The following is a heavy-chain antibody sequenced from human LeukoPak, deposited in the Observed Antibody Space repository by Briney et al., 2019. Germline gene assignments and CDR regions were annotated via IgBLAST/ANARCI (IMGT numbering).Heavy chain of an antibody. CDR3: ARDLTVVDFDY. CDR1: GFTFSSYW. J-gene: IGHJ4*02. CDR2: INSDGSSA. Sequence: GGSLRLSCAASGFTFSSYWTHWVRQAPGKGLVWVSRINSDGSSARYADSVKGRFTISRDNGQDTLYLQMDSLRVEDTAVYYCARDLTVVDFDYWGQGTLVTVSS. V-gene: IGHV3-74*01. D-gene: IGHD4-23*01.